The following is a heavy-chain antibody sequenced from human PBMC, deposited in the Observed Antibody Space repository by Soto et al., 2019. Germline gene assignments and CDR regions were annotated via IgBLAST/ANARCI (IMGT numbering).Heavy chain of an antibody. Sequence: PSETPALTCTLSSDSVSSSGYSWAWIRQPPGKGLEWIGSIYYXXSXHNKPSVMSLVSMSIDTSKDQFSLKLTSVTAADTSLYFCARERASVVTQADLDVWGPGSLVPAS. CDR2: IYYXXSX. V-gene: IGHV4-39*02. CDR1: SDSVSSSGYS. D-gene: IGHD3-22*01. J-gene: IGHJ1*01. CDR3: ARERASVVTQADLDV.